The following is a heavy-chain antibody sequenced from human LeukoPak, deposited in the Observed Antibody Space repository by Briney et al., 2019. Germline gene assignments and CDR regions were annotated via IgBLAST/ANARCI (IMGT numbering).Heavy chain of an antibody. V-gene: IGHV4-39*07. Sequence: SETLSLTCPVSGGSISSSSYYWVWLRQPPGKGLKWIGSIYYSGSTYYNPSLKSRVTISVDTSKNQFSLKLSSVTAADTAVYYCARSGSGYLRYYFDYWGQGTLVTVSS. CDR3: ARSGSGYLRYYFDY. D-gene: IGHD5-12*01. CDR1: GGSISSSSYY. CDR2: IYYSGST. J-gene: IGHJ4*02.